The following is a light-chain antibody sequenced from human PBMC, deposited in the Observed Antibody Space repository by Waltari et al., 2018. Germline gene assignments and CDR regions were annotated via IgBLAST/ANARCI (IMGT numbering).Light chain of an antibody. CDR2: VNSDGSH. CDR1: SGHSSNI. Sequence: QLVLTQSPSAPASLGASVTLTCTLSSGHSSNIIAWLQQRPERGPRYLMKVNSDGSHSKGDDIPDRFSGSSSGAERYLTISSLQSEDEADYYCETGGHGTWVFGGGTKLTV. CDR3: ETGGHGTWV. V-gene: IGLV4-69*01. J-gene: IGLJ3*02.